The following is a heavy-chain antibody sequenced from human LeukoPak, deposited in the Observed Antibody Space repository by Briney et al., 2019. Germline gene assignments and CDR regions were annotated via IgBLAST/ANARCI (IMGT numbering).Heavy chain of an antibody. Sequence: GGSLRLSCEASGFTFSSYEMNWFRQAPGKGLEWVSYVSKSGGTMKNADSVKGQFTVSRDNAKNSLYLQMNSLTAEDTAVYYCATAVIRGRGTMVTVAP. V-gene: IGHV3-48*03. J-gene: IGHJ3*02. CDR1: GFTFSSYE. CDR3: ATAVI. CDR2: VSKSGGTM.